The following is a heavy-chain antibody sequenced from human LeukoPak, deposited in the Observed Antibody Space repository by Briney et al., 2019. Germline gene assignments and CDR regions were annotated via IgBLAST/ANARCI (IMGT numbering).Heavy chain of an antibody. CDR2: IYTSGST. D-gene: IGHD2-15*01. Sequence: KSSETLSLTCTVSGGSISSYYWSWIRQPPGKGLEWIGYIYTSGSTNYNPSLKSRVTISVDTSKNQFSLKLSSVTAADTAVYYCARNVVLDYWGQGTLVTVSS. CDR1: GGSISSYY. J-gene: IGHJ4*02. V-gene: IGHV4-4*09. CDR3: ARNVVLDY.